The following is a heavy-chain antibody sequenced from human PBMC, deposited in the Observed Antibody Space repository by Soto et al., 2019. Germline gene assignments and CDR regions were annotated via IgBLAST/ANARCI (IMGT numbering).Heavy chain of an antibody. Sequence: PSETLSLTCTVSGGSMGSNSNYWGWIGQPPGKGLEWNSNIYFSGFCSSSASYNSSLESLVTISVDTSKNLYSLQVSSVAAADTVEYYGAEGGDILSFGFCLDYWGQGTLVTVSS. CDR2: IYFSGFCSSSA. CDR3: AEGGDILSFGFCLDY. CDR1: GGSMGSNSNY. D-gene: IGHD3-9*01. J-gene: IGHJ4*02. V-gene: IGHV4-39*01.